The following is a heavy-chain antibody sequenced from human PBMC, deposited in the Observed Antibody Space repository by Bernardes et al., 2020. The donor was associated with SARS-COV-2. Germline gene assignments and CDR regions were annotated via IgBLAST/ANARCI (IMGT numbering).Heavy chain of an antibody. Sequence: GWSLRLSCAASGFTFSSYGMHWVRQAPGKGLEWVAVIWYDGSNKYYADSVKGRFTISRDNSKNTLYLQMNSLRAEDTAVYYCARTLSYYYGMDVWGQGTTVTVSS. CDR1: GFTFSSYG. CDR2: IWYDGSNK. V-gene: IGHV3-33*01. CDR3: ARTLSYYYGMDV. J-gene: IGHJ6*02. D-gene: IGHD2-2*01.